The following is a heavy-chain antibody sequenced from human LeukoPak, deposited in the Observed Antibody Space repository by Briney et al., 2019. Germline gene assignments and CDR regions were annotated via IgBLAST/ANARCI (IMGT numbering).Heavy chain of an antibody. D-gene: IGHD3-16*01. CDR2: LTLSGTNT. CDR3: AKDSPLRTSYHGYFDY. J-gene: IGHJ4*02. V-gene: IGHV3-23*01. CDR1: GFTFSSYW. Sequence: PGGSLRLSCAASGFTFSSYWMSWVRQAPGKGLEWDLALTLSGTNTHYADSVKGRFTISRDVSKNTLYLQMNTLRAEDTAVYYCAKDSPLRTSYHGYFDYWGQGTLVTVSS.